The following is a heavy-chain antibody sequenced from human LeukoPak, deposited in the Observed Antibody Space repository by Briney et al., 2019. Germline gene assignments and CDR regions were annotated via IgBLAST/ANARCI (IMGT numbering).Heavy chain of an antibody. CDR2: ISAYNGNT. CDR3: AREVDVDTAVVTDY. V-gene: IGHV1-18*01. CDR1: GYTFTSYG. J-gene: IGHJ4*02. Sequence: ASVKVSCKASGYTFTSYGISWVRQAPGQGLEWMGWISAYNGNTNYAQKLQGRVTMTTDTSTSTAYMELRSLRSDDTAVYYCAREVDVDTAVVTDYWGQGTLVTVSS. D-gene: IGHD5-18*01.